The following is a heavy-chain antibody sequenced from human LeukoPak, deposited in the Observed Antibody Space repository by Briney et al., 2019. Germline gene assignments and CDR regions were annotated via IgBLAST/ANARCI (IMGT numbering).Heavy chain of an antibody. D-gene: IGHD3-10*01. CDR3: ARVTRGITMVRGVIMAFDY. J-gene: IGHJ4*02. CDR1: GFSFSTYW. Sequence: GGSLRLSCAASGFSFSTYWMSWVRQTPEKGLEFVANIDQGGSVRNYMDSLKGRCTISRDNAKKSLYLQMNSLRAEDTAVYYCARVTRGITMVRGVIMAFDYWGQGTLVTVSS. CDR2: IDQGGSVR. V-gene: IGHV3-7*01.